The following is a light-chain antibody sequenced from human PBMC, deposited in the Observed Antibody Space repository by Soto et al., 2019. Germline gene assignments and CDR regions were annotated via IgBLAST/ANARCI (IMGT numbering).Light chain of an antibody. CDR1: SSDVGGYNF. CDR3: SSYTVSTTLVL. Sequence: QSALTQPASVSGSPGQSITISCTGTSSDVGGYNFVSWYQQHPGKAPKLMIYAVNNRPSGVSDRSSGSKSGNTASLTISGLQAEDEADYYCSSYTVSTTLVLFGGGTKLTVL. J-gene: IGLJ3*02. CDR2: AVN. V-gene: IGLV2-14*01.